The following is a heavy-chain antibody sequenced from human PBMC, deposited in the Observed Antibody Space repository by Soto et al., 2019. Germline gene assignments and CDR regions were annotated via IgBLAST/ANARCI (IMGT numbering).Heavy chain of an antibody. J-gene: IGHJ4*02. CDR3: ARDLAAGDH. CDR1: GYTFTHYY. V-gene: IGHV1-46*01. Sequence: QVQLVQFGAEVTKPGASVKVSCRTSGYTFTHYYIHWVRQAPGQGLEWLAIIHPASGSTNYAQDFQGRVTLTMDSSTTTVYMELSGLRAEDTAIFFCARDLAAGDHWGQGTLVTVYS. CDR2: IHPASGST. D-gene: IGHD6-13*01.